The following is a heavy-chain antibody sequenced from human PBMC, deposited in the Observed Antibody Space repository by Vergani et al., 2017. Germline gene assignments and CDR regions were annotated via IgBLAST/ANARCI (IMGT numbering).Heavy chain of an antibody. J-gene: IGHJ4*02. Sequence: EVQLVESGGGLVQPGGSLRLSCAASGFTVSSNYMSWVRQAPGKGLEWVSVIYSGGSTYYADSVKGRFTISRDNSKNTLYLQMNSLRAEDTAVYYCAKQQLPTRAYYFDYWGQGTLVTVSS. D-gene: IGHD6-13*01. CDR2: IYSGGST. CDR3: AKQQLPTRAYYFDY. V-gene: IGHV3-66*01. CDR1: GFTVSSNY.